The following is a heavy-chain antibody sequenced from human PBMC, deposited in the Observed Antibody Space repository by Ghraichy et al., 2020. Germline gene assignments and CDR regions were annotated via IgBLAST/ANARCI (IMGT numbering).Heavy chain of an antibody. CDR3: ASSSWYGGYYFDY. CDR1: GGSISSYY. Sequence: SETLSLTCTVSGGSISSYYWSWIRQPPGKGLEWIGYIYYSGSTNYNPSLKSRVTISVDTSKNQFSLKLSSVTAADTAVYYCASSSWYGGYYFDYWGQGTLVTVSS. D-gene: IGHD6-13*01. V-gene: IGHV4-59*01. J-gene: IGHJ4*02. CDR2: IYYSGST.